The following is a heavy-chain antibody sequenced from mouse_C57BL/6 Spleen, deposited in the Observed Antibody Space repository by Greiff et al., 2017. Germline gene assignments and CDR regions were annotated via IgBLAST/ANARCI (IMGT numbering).Heavy chain of an antibody. J-gene: IGHJ4*01. CDR1: GFTFSNYW. D-gene: IGHD2-2*01. CDR3: TGRGLRIYYYAMDY. V-gene: IGHV6-3*01. Sequence: EVQRVESGGGLVQPGGSMKLSCVASGFTFSNYWMNWVRQSPEKGLEWVAQIRLKSDNYATHYAESVKGRFTISRDDSKSSVYLQMNNLRAEDTGIDYGTGRGLRIYYYAMDYWGQGTSVTVSS. CDR2: IRLKSDNYAT.